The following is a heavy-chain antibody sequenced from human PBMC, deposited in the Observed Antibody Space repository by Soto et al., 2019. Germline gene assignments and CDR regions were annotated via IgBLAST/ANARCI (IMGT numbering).Heavy chain of an antibody. J-gene: IGHJ6*02. V-gene: IGHV3-30*18. CDR1: GFTFSSYG. Sequence: QVQLVESGGGVVQPGRSLRLSCAASGFTFSSYGMHWVRQAPGKGLEWVAVISYDGSNQYYADSVKGRFTISRDNSKNPLYLQMNSLRAEDTAVYYCANGVDYYGIDVWGQGTTVTVSS. D-gene: IGHD2-15*01. CDR2: ISYDGSNQ. CDR3: ANGVDYYGIDV.